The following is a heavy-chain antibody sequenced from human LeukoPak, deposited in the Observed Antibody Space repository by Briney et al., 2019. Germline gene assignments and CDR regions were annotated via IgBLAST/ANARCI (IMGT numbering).Heavy chain of an antibody. CDR1: GSMVTTYG. V-gene: IGHV1-18*01. J-gene: IGHJ4*02. Sequence: GASVKLSCTPSGSMVTTYGISWVRRSPGHGVEWLGWISAYNGNTNYAQKLQGRVTMTTDTSTSTAYMELRSLRSDDTAVYYCARDQWGYYDSSGHGYWGQGTLVTVSS. CDR2: ISAYNGNT. D-gene: IGHD3-22*01. CDR3: ARDQWGYYDSSGHGY.